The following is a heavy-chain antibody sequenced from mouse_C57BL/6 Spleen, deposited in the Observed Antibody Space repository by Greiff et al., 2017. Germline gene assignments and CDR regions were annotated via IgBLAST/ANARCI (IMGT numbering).Heavy chain of an antibody. CDR3: TRSYYDYDVRFAY. V-gene: IGHV6-6*01. D-gene: IGHD2-4*01. CDR2: IRNKANNHAT. CDR1: GFTFSDAW. Sequence: EVKVEESGGGFVQPGGSMKLSCAASGFTFSDAWMDWVRQSPEEGLEWVAEIRNKANNHATYYAESVKGRFTISRDDSKSSVYLQMNSLRAEDTGIYYCTRSYYDYDVRFAYWGQGTLVTVSA. J-gene: IGHJ3*01.